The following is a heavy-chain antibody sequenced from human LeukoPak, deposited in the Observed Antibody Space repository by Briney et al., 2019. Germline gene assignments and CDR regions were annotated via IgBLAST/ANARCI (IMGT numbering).Heavy chain of an antibody. D-gene: IGHD2-2*01. J-gene: IGHJ5*02. V-gene: IGHV6-1*01. CDR1: GDSVSSNSVT. CDR2: TYYRSTWYN. Sequence: SQTLSLTCAISGDSVSSNSVTWNWIRQSPSRGLEWLGRTYYRSTWYNDYAVSVRGRITVNPDTSKNQFSLHLNSVTPGDTAVYYCARRLTQYDCFDPWGQGILVTVSS. CDR3: ARRLTQYDCFDP.